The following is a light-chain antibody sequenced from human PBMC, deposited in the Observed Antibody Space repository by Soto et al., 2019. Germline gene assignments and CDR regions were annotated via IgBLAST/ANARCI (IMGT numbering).Light chain of an antibody. CDR3: SSYTSSSIDYV. V-gene: IGLV2-14*01. J-gene: IGLJ1*01. CDR1: SSDVGGYNY. CDR2: GVT. Sequence: QSALTQPASVSGSPGQSITISCTGTSSDVGGYNYVSWYQQHPGIAPKLLIYGVTNRPSGVSTRFSGSKSGNTASLTISGLQAEDEADYYCSSYTSSSIDYVFGTGTKVTVL.